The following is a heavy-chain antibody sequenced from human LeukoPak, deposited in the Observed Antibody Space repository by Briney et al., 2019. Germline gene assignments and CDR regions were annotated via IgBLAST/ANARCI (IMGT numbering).Heavy chain of an antibody. CDR3: ARDRYYGSGSYYDHFDY. D-gene: IGHD3-10*01. V-gene: IGHV1-18*01. CDR1: GYTFTSYG. Sequence: ASVKVSCKASGYTFTSYGISWVRQAPGQRLEWMGWISVYNGNTNYAQKLQDRVTMTTDTSTSTAYMELRSLRSDDAAVYYRARDRYYGSGSYYDHFDYWGQGTLVTVSS. J-gene: IGHJ4*02. CDR2: ISVYNGNT.